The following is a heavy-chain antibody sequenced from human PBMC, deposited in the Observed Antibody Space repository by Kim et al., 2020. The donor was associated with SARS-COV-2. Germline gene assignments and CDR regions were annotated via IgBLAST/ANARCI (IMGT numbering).Heavy chain of an antibody. D-gene: IGHD6-19*01. CDR3: ARDTAVGVGAFDI. V-gene: IGHV4-59*01. Sequence: YNPSLKSRVTISVDTSKNQFSLQLSSVTAADTAVYYCARDTAVGVGAFDIWGQGTMVTVSS. J-gene: IGHJ3*02.